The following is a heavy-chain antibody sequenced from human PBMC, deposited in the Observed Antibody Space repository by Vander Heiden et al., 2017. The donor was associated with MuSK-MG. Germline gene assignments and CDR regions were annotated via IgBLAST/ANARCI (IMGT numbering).Heavy chain of an antibody. CDR2: VRSRAYGGST. D-gene: IGHD3-3*01. Sequence: EVQLVESGGGLVQPGRSLRLSCTTSGFSFGYSAISWVRQAPGRGLEWVGFVRSRAYGGSTDYAASVKGRFSISRDDSKSIAYLQMNSLKTEDTAVYYCTRNGVLDFESWGQGTLGTVSS. V-gene: IGHV3-49*04. CDR1: GFSFGYSA. CDR3: TRNGVLDFES. J-gene: IGHJ4*02.